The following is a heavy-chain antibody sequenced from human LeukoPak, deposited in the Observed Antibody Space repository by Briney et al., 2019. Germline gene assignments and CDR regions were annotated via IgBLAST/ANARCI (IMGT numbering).Heavy chain of an antibody. CDR3: ARHWRGDSNPFFDY. CDR2: IYYSGST. CDR1: GGSISSYY. Sequence: SETLSLTCTVSGGSISSYYWSWIRQPPGKGLEWIGYIYYSGSTNYNPSLKSRVTISVDTSKNQFSLKLSSVTAADTAVYYCARHWRGDSNPFFDYWGQGTLVTVSS. V-gene: IGHV4-59*08. J-gene: IGHJ4*02. D-gene: IGHD2-21*01.